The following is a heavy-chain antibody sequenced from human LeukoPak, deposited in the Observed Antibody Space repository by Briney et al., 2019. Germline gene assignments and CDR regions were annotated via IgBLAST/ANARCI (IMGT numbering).Heavy chain of an antibody. V-gene: IGHV3-23*01. CDR1: GFTFSSYA. J-gene: IGHJ4*02. Sequence: QPGGSLRLSCAASGFTFSSYAMSWVRQAPGKGLEWVSAISGSGGSTYYADSVKGRFTISRDNSKNTLYLQMDSLRAEDTAVYYCAKSLYQLLKGTCFDYWGQGTLVTVSS. CDR3: AKSLYQLLKGTCFDY. CDR2: ISGSGGST. D-gene: IGHD2-2*01.